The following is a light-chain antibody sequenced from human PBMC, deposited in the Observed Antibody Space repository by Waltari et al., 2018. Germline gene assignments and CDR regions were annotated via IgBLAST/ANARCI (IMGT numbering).Light chain of an antibody. CDR2: DVS. CDR1: SSDVVTYNY. Sequence: QSALTQPASVSGSPGQSITISCTGPSSDVVTYNYVSWYHQHPCKAPKLLIYDVSYRPSGVSYRFAGSKSGNTASLTISGLQAEDEADYYCSSYITTNTLELFGGGTSLTVL. V-gene: IGLV2-14*03. CDR3: SSYITTNTLEL. J-gene: IGLJ3*02.